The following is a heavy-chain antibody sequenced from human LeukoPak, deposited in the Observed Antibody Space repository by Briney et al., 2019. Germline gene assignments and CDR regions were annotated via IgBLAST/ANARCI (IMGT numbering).Heavy chain of an antibody. J-gene: IGHJ3*02. CDR3: ARSYSGSYRDAFDI. CDR1: GFTFSSFA. D-gene: IGHD1-26*01. V-gene: IGHV3-23*01. CDR2: ISGSGGST. Sequence: GGSLRLSCATSGFTFSSFAMSWVRQAPGKGLECVLTISGSGGSTYYADSVKGRFSISRDNSKNTLYLQVTSLRADDTAVYFCARSYSGSYRDAFDIWGQGTMVTVSS.